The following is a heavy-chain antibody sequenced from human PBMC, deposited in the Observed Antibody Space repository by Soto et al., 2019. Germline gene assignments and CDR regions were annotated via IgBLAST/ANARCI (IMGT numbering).Heavy chain of an antibody. J-gene: IGHJ4*02. Sequence: QVQLEQSGAEVKKPGASVKVSCKTSGYTFSTYGVTWVRQAPGQGLEWMGWISGYNGNTNYAQKRQGRVTVTADTSTNTAYMELRSLRSDDTAVYYCARGDSLPYSSRSADHWGQGTLVTVSS. V-gene: IGHV1-18*01. CDR2: ISGYNGNT. CDR1: GYTFSTYG. D-gene: IGHD4-4*01. CDR3: ARGDSLPYSSRSADH.